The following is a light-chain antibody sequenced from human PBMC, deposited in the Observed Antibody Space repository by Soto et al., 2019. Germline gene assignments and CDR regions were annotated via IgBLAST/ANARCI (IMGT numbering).Light chain of an antibody. J-gene: IGLJ1*01. V-gene: IGLV2-14*03. CDR3: SSYTISRTYI. Sequence: QSALTQPTSVSGSPEQSITISCTGTSSDVGAFNYVSWYQQHPGKAPKLMIYDVYDRPSGVSYRFSGSKSGNTASLTISGLQGEDEADYYCSSYTISRTYIFGTGTKVTVL. CDR2: DVY. CDR1: SSDVGAFNY.